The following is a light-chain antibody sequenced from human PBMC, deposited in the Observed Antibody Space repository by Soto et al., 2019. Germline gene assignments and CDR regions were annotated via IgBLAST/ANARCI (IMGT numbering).Light chain of an antibody. CDR1: QSVSRSY. Sequence: EIWLTQSPGTLSLSPGDRATLSCRASQSVSRSYLGWYQQKPGQAPRLLMYGASIRAAGVPDRFSGSGSGTEFTLTISRLEHEDFTVYYCHHYETFGHGTKVDIK. V-gene: IGKV3-20*01. CDR3: HHYET. CDR2: GAS. J-gene: IGKJ1*01.